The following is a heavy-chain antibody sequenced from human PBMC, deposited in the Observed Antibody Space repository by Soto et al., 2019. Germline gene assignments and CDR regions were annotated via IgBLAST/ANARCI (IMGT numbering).Heavy chain of an antibody. CDR3: ARRHGLDIDAYY. D-gene: IGHD3-10*01. CDR1: GASISTNY. Sequence: PSETLSLTCAVSGASISTNYWHWIRQPPGQGLEWIGYISNTGSTNYNPSLQCRVTISVDTSKNQFSLKLSSVTAADTAVYLCARRHGLDIDAYYWGQGILVTVSS. CDR2: ISNTGST. J-gene: IGHJ4*02. V-gene: IGHV4-59*08.